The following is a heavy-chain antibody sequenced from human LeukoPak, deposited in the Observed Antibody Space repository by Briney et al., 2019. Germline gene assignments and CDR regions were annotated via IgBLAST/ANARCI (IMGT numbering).Heavy chain of an antibody. CDR2: IYHSGST. J-gene: IGHJ2*01. V-gene: IGHV4-30-2*01. CDR3: ARDRPSSGYYFWYFDL. D-gene: IGHD3-22*01. Sequence: PSETLSLTCTVSGGSISSGGYYWSWIRQPPGKGLEWIGYIYHSGSTYYNPSLKSRVTISVDTSKNQFSLKLSSVTAADTAVYYCARDRPSSGYYFWYFDLWGRGTLVTVSS. CDR1: GGSISSGGYY.